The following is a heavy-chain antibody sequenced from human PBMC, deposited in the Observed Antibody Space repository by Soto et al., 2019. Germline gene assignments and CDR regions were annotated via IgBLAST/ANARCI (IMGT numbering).Heavy chain of an antibody. CDR2: IYHSGST. J-gene: IGHJ4*02. CDR1: GGAISGGGYS. Sequence: TXSLTCSFSGGAISGGGYSWSWIRQTPGKGLEWIGYIYHSGSTYYNPSLKSRVTISVDRSKNQFSLKLSSVTAADTAVYYCARGSLYSNRPYYFDYWGQGTLVTVYS. D-gene: IGHD4-4*01. CDR3: ARGSLYSNRPYYFDY. V-gene: IGHV4-30-2*01.